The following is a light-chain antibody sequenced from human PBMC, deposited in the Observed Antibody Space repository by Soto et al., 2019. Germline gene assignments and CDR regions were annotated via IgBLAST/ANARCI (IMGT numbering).Light chain of an antibody. V-gene: IGKV3-11*01. CDR2: DAS. CDR1: QSVSNY. Sequence: EIVLTQSPATLSLSPGERATLSCRASQSVSNYLAWYQQKPGQAPRLLIYDASNRATGVPARFSGSGSGTDFTLTISGLEPEVSAVYYCQHYDGSPRTFGQGTKVEIK. CDR3: QHYDGSPRT. J-gene: IGKJ2*01.